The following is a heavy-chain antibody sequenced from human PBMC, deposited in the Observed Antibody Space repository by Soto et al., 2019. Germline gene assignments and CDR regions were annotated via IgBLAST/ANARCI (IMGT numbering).Heavy chain of an antibody. CDR2: IYHSGST. CDR1: GGSISSSNW. Sequence: QVQLQESGPGLVKPSGTRSLTCAVSGGSISSSNWWSWVRQPPGKGLEWIGEIYHSGSTNYNPSLKSRVTISVDKSKNQFSLKLRSVTAADTAVYYCAGGMATIQSIWFDPWGQGTLVTVSS. D-gene: IGHD5-12*01. J-gene: IGHJ5*02. V-gene: IGHV4-4*02. CDR3: AGGMATIQSIWFDP.